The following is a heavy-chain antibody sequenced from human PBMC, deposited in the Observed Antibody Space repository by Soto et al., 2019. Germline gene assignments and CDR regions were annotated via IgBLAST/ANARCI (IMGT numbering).Heavy chain of an antibody. J-gene: IGHJ1*01. D-gene: IGHD6-19*01. V-gene: IGHV3-23*01. CDR2: ISGSGDST. CDR1: GFTFSNYA. CDR3: AKGVPGIAVAGTGYFQH. Sequence: GGSLRLSCAASGFTFSNYAMSWVLQAPGKGLEWVSGISGSGDSTYYADSVKGRFTISRDNSKNTLYLQMNSLRAEDTAVYYCAKGVPGIAVAGTGYFQHWGQGTLVTVSS.